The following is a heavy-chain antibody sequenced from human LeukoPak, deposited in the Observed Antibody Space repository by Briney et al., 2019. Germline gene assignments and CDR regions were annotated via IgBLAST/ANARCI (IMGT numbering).Heavy chain of an antibody. CDR1: GGSVNSGTYY. V-gene: IGHV4-61*01. Sequence: SETLSLTCTVSGGSVNSGTYYWSWIRQPPGKGLEWIGYISYSGSTNYNPSLKSRVTISVDTSKNQFSLKLSSVTAADTAVYYCARGGRWLQFNYWGQGTLATVSS. CDR3: ARGGRWLQFNY. D-gene: IGHD5-24*01. CDR2: ISYSGST. J-gene: IGHJ4*02.